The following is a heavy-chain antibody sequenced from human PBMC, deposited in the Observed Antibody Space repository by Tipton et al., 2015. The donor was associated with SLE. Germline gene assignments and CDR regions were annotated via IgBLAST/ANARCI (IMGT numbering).Heavy chain of an antibody. CDR3: ARQWPGDVSAFDF. CDR2: IFYTGST. V-gene: IGHV4-59*08. CDR1: GGSISGYY. J-gene: IGHJ3*01. D-gene: IGHD4-17*01. Sequence: LRLSCTVSGGSISGYYWNWIRQPPGKGLEWIGYIFYTGSTNYNPSLKSRVTMTVDTSKNQFSLKLNSVTAADTALYYCARQWPGDVSAFDFWGQGTMVTVSS.